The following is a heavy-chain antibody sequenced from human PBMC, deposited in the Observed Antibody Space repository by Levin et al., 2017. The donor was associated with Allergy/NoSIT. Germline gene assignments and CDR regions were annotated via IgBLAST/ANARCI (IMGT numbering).Heavy chain of an antibody. CDR3: ARAATSQNWYFNL. Sequence: SETLSLTCTVSGGSISTYYWSWIRQPPGKGLEWIGYVYYSGSTNYSPSLKSRVTISVDTSKNYFSLRLSSVTAADTAVYYCARAATSQNWYFNLWGRGTLVTVSS. J-gene: IGHJ2*01. CDR2: VYYSGST. CDR1: GGSISTYY. V-gene: IGHV4-59*01.